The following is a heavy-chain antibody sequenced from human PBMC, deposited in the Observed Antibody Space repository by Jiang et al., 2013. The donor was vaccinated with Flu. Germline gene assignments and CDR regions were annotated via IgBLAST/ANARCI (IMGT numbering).Heavy chain of an antibody. D-gene: IGHD3-22*01. Sequence: TFSSYAMSWSARLHGKGLEWVFSYYGSGGSTYYADSVKGRFTISRDNSKNTLYLQMNSLRAEDTAVYYCAKEGPMAYDSSRRDAFDIWGQGTMVTVSS. CDR1: TFSSYA. CDR2: YGSGGST. J-gene: IGHJ3*02. V-gene: IGHV3-23*01. CDR3: AKEGPMAYDSSRRDAFDI.